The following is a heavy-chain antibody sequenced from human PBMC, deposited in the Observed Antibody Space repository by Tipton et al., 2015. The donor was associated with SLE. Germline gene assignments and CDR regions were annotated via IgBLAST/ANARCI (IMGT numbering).Heavy chain of an antibody. CDR1: GGSISSYY. Sequence: TLSLTCTVSGGSISSYYWSWIRQPPGKGLEWIGFIYNSGTTKYNPSLKSRVSISVDTSRNQFSLRLSSVTAADTAVYYCVRGGGYCSGGSCYWFDPWGQGTQVTVSS. CDR2: IYNSGTT. J-gene: IGHJ5*02. V-gene: IGHV4-59*01. D-gene: IGHD2-15*01. CDR3: VRGGGYCSGGSCYWFDP.